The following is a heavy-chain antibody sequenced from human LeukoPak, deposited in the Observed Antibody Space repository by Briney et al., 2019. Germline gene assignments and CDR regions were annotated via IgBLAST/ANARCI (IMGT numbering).Heavy chain of an antibody. CDR3: ARGHIHDILTGYYTRPSYYYGMDV. CDR1: GYTFTSYD. D-gene: IGHD3-9*01. V-gene: IGHV1-8*01. Sequence: ASVKVSCKASGYTFTSYDINWVRQATGQGLEWMGWMNPNSGNTGYAQKFQGRVTMTRNTSISTAYMELSSLRSEDTAVYYCARGHIHDILTGYYTRPSYYYGMDVWGQGTTVTVSS. CDR2: MNPNSGNT. J-gene: IGHJ6*02.